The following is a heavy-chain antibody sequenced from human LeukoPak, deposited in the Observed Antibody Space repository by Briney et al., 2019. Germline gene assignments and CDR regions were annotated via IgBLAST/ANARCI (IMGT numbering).Heavy chain of an antibody. J-gene: IGHJ4*02. V-gene: IGHV3-23*01. CDR3: AKDGFDH. CDR1: GFTFSSYA. CDR2: ISGSGGST. Sequence: GGSLRLSFAASGFTFSSYAMSWVRQAPGKGLEWVSAISGSGGSTYYADSVKGRFTISRANSKNTLYLQLNSLSAEDTAVYYGAKDGFDHWGQGTLVTVSS.